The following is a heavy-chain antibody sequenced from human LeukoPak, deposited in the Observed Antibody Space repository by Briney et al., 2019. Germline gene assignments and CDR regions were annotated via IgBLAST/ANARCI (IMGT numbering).Heavy chain of an antibody. V-gene: IGHV4-4*07. J-gene: IGHJ5*02. CDR2: IYTSGST. CDR1: GGSISSYY. D-gene: IGHD2-8*02. CDR3: ARDLRGVGGYNWFDP. Sequence: SETPTLTCTVSGGSISSYYWSWIRQPARKGLEWIGRIYTSGSTNYNPSLKSRVTMSVDTSKNQFSLKLSSVTAADTAVYYCARDLRGVGGYNWFDPWGQGTLVTVSS.